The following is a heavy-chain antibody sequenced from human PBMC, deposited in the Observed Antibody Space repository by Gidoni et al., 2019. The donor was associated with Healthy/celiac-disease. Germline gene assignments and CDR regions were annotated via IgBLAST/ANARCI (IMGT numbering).Heavy chain of an antibody. V-gene: IGHV4-34*01. J-gene: IGHJ5*02. D-gene: IGHD6-19*01. Sequence: VQLQQWCAGLLQPSETLSHTCAVYGGSLSGYYWSWIRQPPGKGLEWIGEINHSGSNNYNQSLKSRVNISVDTSKNQFSLKLSSVTAADTAVYYCARGGQWLVRNNWFDPWGQGTLVTVSS. CDR1: GGSLSGYY. CDR3: ARGGQWLVRNNWFDP. CDR2: INHSGSN.